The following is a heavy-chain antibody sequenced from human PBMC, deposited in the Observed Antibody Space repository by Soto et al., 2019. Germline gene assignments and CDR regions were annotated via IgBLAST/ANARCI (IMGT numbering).Heavy chain of an antibody. CDR1: GFTFSSYG. CDR2: ISYDGSNK. CDR3: ARDHEDDFWSGYFFNFFYFDY. D-gene: IGHD3-3*01. J-gene: IGHJ4*02. Sequence: PGGSLRLSCAASGFTFSSYGMHWVRQAPGKGLEWVAVISYDGSNKYYADSVKGRFTISRDNSKNTLYLQMNSLRAEDTAVYYCARDHEDDFWSGYFFNFFYFDYWGQGTLVTVSS. V-gene: IGHV3-30*03.